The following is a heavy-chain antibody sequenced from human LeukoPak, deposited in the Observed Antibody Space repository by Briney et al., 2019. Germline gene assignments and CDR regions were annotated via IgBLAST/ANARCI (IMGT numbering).Heavy chain of an antibody. V-gene: IGHV3-30*18. CDR3: VQDKSNSWSFDN. Sequence: PGGSLRLSRTAPGFTLRFNVIHWVREAPGEGLEWVSRVSHDGSSTQYLDSAKGRFTISRDNSKNTVYLQMDSLRAEDTAVYYCVQDKSNSWSFDNWGQGTLVTVSS. J-gene: IGHJ4*02. D-gene: IGHD2/OR15-2a*01. CDR2: VSHDGSST. CDR1: GFTLRFNV.